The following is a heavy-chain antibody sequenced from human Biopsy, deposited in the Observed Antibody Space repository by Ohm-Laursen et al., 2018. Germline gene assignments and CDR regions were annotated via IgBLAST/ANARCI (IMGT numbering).Heavy chain of an antibody. CDR2: IFYRGST. D-gene: IGHD3-22*01. V-gene: IGHV4-39*01. CDR3: ARDYDTSGYYYVS. Sequence: GTLSLTCTVSGGSISNNNYYWGWIRQPPGKGLEWIGSIFYRGSTHYKPSLKSRVNISVDKSKNQFSRKLNSVTAADTAVYYCARDYDTSGYYYVSWGQGTLVTVSS. CDR1: GGSISNNNYY. J-gene: IGHJ5*02.